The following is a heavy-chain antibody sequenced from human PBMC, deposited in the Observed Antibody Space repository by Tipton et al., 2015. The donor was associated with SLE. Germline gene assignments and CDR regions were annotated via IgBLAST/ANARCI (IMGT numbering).Heavy chain of an antibody. CDR2: IYYSGST. CDR3: ARDGGDYGY. V-gene: IGHV4-39*07. J-gene: IGHJ4*02. CDR1: GGSISSYY. D-gene: IGHD4-17*01. Sequence: PGLVKPSETLSLTCTVSGGSISSYYWSWIRQPPGKGLEWIGSIYYSGSTYYNPSLKSRVTISVDTSKNQFSLKLSSVTAADTAVYYCARDGGDYGYWGQGTLVTVSS.